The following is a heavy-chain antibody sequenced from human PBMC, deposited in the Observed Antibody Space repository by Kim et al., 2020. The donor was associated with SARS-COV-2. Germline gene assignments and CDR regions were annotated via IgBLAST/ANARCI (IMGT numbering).Heavy chain of an antibody. D-gene: IGHD6-13*01. CDR3: ARMGKWSIAGYGMDV. J-gene: IGHJ6*02. CDR1: GYTFTSYY. Sequence: ASVKVSCKASGYTFTSYYMHWVRQAPGQGLEWMGIINPSGGSTSYAQKFQGRVTMTRDTSTSTVYMELSSLRSEDTAVYYCARMGKWSIAGYGMDVWGQGTTVTVSS. V-gene: IGHV1-46*01. CDR2: INPSGGST.